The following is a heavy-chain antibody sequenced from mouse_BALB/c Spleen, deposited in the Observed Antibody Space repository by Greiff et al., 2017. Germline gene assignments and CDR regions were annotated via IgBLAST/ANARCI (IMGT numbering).Heavy chain of an antibody. D-gene: IGHD1-1*01. CDR3: ARTTVVEYYFDY. CDR1: VFNIKDTY. V-gene: IGHV14-3*02. Sequence: VQLQQSGAELVKPGASVKLSCTASVFNIKDTYMHWVKQRPEQGLEWIGRIDPANGNTKYDPKFQGKATITADTSSNTAYLQLSSLTSEDTAVYYCARTTVVEYYFDYWGQGTTLTVSS. CDR2: IDPANGNT. J-gene: IGHJ2*01.